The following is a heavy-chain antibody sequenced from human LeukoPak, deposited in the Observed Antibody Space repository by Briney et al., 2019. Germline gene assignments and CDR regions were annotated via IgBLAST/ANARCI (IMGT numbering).Heavy chain of an antibody. CDR1: GFTFDNYA. V-gene: IGHV3-49*04. Sequence: PGGSLRLSCTASGFTFDNYAKGWVRQAPGTGLEWVGFIRSKPYGGTTECAASVKGRFTISRDDSKSIAYLQMNSLKTEDTALYYCTRDVGLGELFFIPDNWGQGTLVTVSS. D-gene: IGHD2-21*01. CDR3: TRDVGLGELFFIPDN. CDR2: IRSKPYGGTT. J-gene: IGHJ4*02.